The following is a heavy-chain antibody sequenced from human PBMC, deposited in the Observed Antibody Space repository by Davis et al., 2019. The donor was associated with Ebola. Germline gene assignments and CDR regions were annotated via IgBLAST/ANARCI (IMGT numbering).Heavy chain of an antibody. CDR3: ARGPPARNSGSYEFYYYGMDV. J-gene: IGHJ6*02. CDR1: GYTFTTYY. V-gene: IGHV1-46*03. Sequence: AASVKVSCKTSGYTFTTYYIHWVRQAPGQGLEWMGMINPGGGSTRYTQKLQGRVTMTRDTSTSTVYMELSSLRSEDTAVYYCARGPPARNSGSYEFYYYGMDVWGQGTTVTVSS. CDR2: INPGGGST. D-gene: IGHD1-26*01.